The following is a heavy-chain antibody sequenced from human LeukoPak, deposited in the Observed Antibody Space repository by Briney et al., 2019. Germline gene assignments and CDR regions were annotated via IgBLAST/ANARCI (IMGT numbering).Heavy chain of an antibody. J-gene: IGHJ4*02. CDR2: IYYSGST. Sequence: SETLSLTCTDSGGSISSYYWSWIRQPPGKGLEWIGYIYYSGSTNYNPSLKSRVTISVDTSKNQFSLKLGSVTAADTAVYYCARGANSGSYDYWGQGTLVTVSS. CDR3: ARGANSGSYDY. CDR1: GGSISSYY. V-gene: IGHV4-59*01. D-gene: IGHD1-26*01.